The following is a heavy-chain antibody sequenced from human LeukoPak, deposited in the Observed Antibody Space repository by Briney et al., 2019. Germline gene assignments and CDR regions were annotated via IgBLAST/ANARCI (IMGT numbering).Heavy chain of an antibody. D-gene: IGHD3-9*01. CDR2: INHRGST. CDR1: GGSFSGSY. J-gene: IGHJ4*02. Sequence: PSETLSLTCAVYGGSFSGSYWNWIRQPPGKGLEWIGEINHRGSTKYNPSLKSRVTISVDTSKNQFSLKLSSVTAADTAVYYCARGILTGYFDYWGQGTLVTVSS. CDR3: ARGILTGYFDY. V-gene: IGHV4-34*01.